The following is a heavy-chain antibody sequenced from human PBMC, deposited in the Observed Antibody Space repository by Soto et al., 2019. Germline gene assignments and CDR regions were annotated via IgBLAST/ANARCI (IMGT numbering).Heavy chain of an antibody. CDR1: GFTFASYA. CDR2: IGGSGSYT. J-gene: IGHJ5*02. V-gene: IGHV3-23*01. CDR3: AKDNLAPYSKGWAIRFDP. Sequence: EVHLLESGGGLVQPGGSLRLSCAASGFTFASYAMGWVRQAPGEGLEWVSSIGGSGSYTYYADSVKGRFTISRDNFKNTRYLKMNSLRAEDTAVYYCAKDNLAPYSKGWAIRFDPWGQGTLVTVSS. D-gene: IGHD6-19*01.